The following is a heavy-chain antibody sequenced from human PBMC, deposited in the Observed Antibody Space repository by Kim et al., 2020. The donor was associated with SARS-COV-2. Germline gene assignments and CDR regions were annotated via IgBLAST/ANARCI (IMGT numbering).Heavy chain of an antibody. D-gene: IGHD1-26*01. V-gene: IGHV1-2*02. Sequence: NHAQKFQGRVTLTRDTSISTAYMELSRLRSDDTAVYYCARVFDVGDAFDIWGQGTMVTVSS. J-gene: IGHJ3*02. CDR3: ARVFDVGDAFDI.